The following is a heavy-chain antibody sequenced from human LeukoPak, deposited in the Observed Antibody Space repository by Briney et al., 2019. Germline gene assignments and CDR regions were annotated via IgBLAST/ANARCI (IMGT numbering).Heavy chain of an antibody. CDR2: IIPIFGTT. D-gene: IGHD1-26*01. Sequence: SVKVSCKASGGTFNSYAISWVRQAPGQGLEWMGGIIPIFGTTNYARKFRVRVTLTADKSTRTAYMELSSLRSEDTAVYYCARLFEGGSYYYYYYMDVWGKGTTVTISS. CDR3: ARLFEGGSYYYYYYMDV. CDR1: GGTFNSYA. J-gene: IGHJ6*03. V-gene: IGHV1-69*06.